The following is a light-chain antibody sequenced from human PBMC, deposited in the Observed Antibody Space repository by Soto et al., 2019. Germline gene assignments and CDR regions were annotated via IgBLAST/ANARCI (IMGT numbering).Light chain of an antibody. J-gene: IGKJ5*01. CDR3: QQFRSLPIT. Sequence: DIQMTQSPSSLSASVGDRVTITCQASQDIANHLNWYQQKPGKAPKLLIYDAYSLETGVPSRFSGSGSETAFTLTISSLQPEDISTYYCQQFRSLPITFGQGTRLE. V-gene: IGKV1-33*01. CDR1: QDIANH. CDR2: DAY.